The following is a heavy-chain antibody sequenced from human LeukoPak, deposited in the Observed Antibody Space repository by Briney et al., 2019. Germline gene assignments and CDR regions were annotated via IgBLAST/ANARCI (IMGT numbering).Heavy chain of an antibody. D-gene: IGHD3-10*01. CDR1: GYIFTSHW. J-gene: IGHJ4*03. CDR2: IYPGDSET. V-gene: IGHV5-51*01. CDR3: ARRLVRGGGADY. Sequence: GESLKISCKGSGYIFTSHWIGWVRQVPGKGLEWMGIIYPGDSETRYSPSFEGQVTISADRSISTAYLQWSSLKASDTAMYYCARRLVRGGGADYWGQGTTVTVSS.